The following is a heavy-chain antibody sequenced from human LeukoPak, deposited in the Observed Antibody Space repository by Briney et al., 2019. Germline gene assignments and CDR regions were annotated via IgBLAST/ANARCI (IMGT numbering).Heavy chain of an antibody. CDR1: AASISNGDYY. J-gene: IGHJ4*02. Sequence: RTSETLSLTCSVSAASISNGDYYWSWLRQPPGKGLEWIGYIYYSGSTYFNPSLKSRVTISVDTHKNQFFLKLSSVTAADTAVYYCATYNRDVWGRLDLWGQGTLVTVSS. D-gene: IGHD3-16*01. CDR3: ATYNRDVWGRLDL. V-gene: IGHV4-30-4*08. CDR2: IYYSGST.